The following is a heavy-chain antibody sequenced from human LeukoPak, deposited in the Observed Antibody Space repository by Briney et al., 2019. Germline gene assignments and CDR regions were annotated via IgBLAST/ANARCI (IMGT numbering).Heavy chain of an antibody. CDR3: ARRYYDILTGSRFFDDAFDI. D-gene: IGHD3-9*01. V-gene: IGHV4-59*08. CDR1: GGSISSYY. CDR2: IYYSGST. J-gene: IGHJ3*02. Sequence: SETLSLTCTVSGGSISSYYWSWIRQPPGKGLEWIGYIYYSGSTNYNPSLESRVTISVDTSKNQFSLKLSSVTAADTAVYYCARRYYDILTGSRFFDDAFDIWGQGTMVTVSS.